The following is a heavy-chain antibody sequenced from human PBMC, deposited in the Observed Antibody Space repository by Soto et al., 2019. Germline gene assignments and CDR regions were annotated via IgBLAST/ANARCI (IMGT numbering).Heavy chain of an antibody. J-gene: IGHJ4*02. CDR2: ISSSGDYR. D-gene: IGHD5-18*01. CDR3: ARGDGDTGAQADY. CDR1: GFTFSDHY. V-gene: IGHV3-11*03. Sequence: QVQLLESGGGLVKPGGSLRLSCTASGFTFSDHYMSWIRQAPGKGLEWVSYISSSGDYRNYADSVKDRFTISRDNTKHSLYLQMNSLRAEDTAVYYCARGDGDTGAQADYWGQGTLVPRSS.